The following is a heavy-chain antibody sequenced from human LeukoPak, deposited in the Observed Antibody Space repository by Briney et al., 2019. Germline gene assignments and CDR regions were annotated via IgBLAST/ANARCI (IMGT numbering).Heavy chain of an antibody. CDR1: GGSFSGYY. D-gene: IGHD2-8*02. CDR3: VSGWYWYYFDY. Sequence: SETLSLTCAVYGGSFSGYYWSWIRQPPGKGLEWIGEINHSGGTNYNPSLKSRATISVDTSKNQFSLRLSSVTAADTAVYYCVSGWYWYYFDYWGQGTLVTVSS. V-gene: IGHV4-34*01. J-gene: IGHJ4*02. CDR2: INHSGGT.